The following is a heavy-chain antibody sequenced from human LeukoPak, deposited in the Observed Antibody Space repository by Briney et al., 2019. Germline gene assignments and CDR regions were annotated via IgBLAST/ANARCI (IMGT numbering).Heavy chain of an antibody. Sequence: SETLSLTCAVSGYSISSGYYWGWIRQPPGKGLEWIGSIYHSGSTYYNPSLKSRVTISVDTSKNQFSLKLSSVTAADTAVYYCARAGAAAFDYWGQGTLVTVSS. CDR1: GYSISSGYY. D-gene: IGHD6-13*01. CDR2: IYHSGST. V-gene: IGHV4-38-2*01. J-gene: IGHJ4*02. CDR3: ARAGAAAFDY.